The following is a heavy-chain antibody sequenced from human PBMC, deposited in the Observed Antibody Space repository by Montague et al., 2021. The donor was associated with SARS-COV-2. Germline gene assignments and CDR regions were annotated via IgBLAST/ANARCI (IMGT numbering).Heavy chain of an antibody. CDR2: IYYSGST. V-gene: IGHV4-31*03. CDR1: GGSISSGGYY. Sequence: TLSLICTVSGGSISSGGYYWSWIRQHPGKGLEWIGYIYYSGSTYYNPSLKSRVTMSVDTSKNQFSLKLSSVTAADTAVYYCARASGKKTIFGVVISYFDYWGQGTLVTVSS. CDR3: ARASGKKTIFGVVISYFDY. J-gene: IGHJ4*02. D-gene: IGHD3-3*01.